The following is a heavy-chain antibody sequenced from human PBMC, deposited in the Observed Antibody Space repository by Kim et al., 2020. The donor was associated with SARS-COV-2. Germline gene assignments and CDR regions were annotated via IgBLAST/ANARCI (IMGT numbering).Heavy chain of an antibody. J-gene: IGHJ4*02. D-gene: IGHD6-13*01. V-gene: IGHV4-39*01. CDR2: IYYSGST. CDR3: ASPTSLGAAGIGGDY. Sequence: SETLSLTCTVSGGSISSSSYYWGWIRQPPGKGLEWIGSIYYSGSTYYNPSLKSRVTISVDTSKNQFSLKLSSVTAADTAVYYCASPTSLGAAGIGGDYWGQGTLVTVSS. CDR1: GGSISSSSYY.